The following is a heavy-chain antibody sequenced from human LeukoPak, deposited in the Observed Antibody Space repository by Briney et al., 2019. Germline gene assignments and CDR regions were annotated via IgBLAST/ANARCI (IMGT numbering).Heavy chain of an antibody. D-gene: IGHD3-22*01. CDR1: GYTFTGYY. V-gene: IGHV1-2*06. CDR2: INPNSGGT. J-gene: IGHJ4*02. Sequence: ASLKVSCKASGYTFTGYYMHWVRQAPGQGLEWMGRINPNSGGTNYAQKFQGRVTMTRDTSISTAYMELSRLRSDDTAVYYCARGPYYYDSSGYISNWGQGTLVTVSS. CDR3: ARGPYYYDSSGYISN.